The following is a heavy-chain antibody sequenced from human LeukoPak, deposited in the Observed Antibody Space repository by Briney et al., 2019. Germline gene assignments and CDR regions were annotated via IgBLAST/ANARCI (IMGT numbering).Heavy chain of an antibody. CDR1: GGSISSYY. V-gene: IGHV4-4*09. Sequence: SETLSLTCTVSGGSISSYYWSWIRQPPGKGLEWIGYIYTSGSTNYNPSLKSRVTISVDTSKNQFALKLSSVTAADTAVYYCARRARTWFDPWGQGTLVTVSS. J-gene: IGHJ5*02. CDR3: ARRARTWFDP. CDR2: IYTSGST.